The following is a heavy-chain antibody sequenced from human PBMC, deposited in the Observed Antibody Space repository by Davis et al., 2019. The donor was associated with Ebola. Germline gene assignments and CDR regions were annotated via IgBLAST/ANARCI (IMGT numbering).Heavy chain of an antibody. CDR2: VYYTGTT. CDR3: ARGGGGYSYGSPGY. CDR1: GGSISSSSYF. J-gene: IGHJ4*02. D-gene: IGHD5-18*01. V-gene: IGHV4-39*01. Sequence: SETLSLTCTVSGGSISSSSYFWGWIRQPPGKGLEWIANVYYTGTTYYNPSLKSRVTISVDTSKNQFSLRLNSVTAADTAVYYCARGGGGYSYGSPGYWGQGTLVTVSS.